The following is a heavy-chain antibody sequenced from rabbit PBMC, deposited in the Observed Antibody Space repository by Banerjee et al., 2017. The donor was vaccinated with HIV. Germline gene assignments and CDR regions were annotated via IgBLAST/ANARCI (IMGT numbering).Heavy chain of an antibody. V-gene: IGHV1S45*01. CDR3: ARSNDWGLEYFHL. Sequence: QEQLEESGGDLVKPEGSLTLTCTASGFSFSNKYVMCWVRQAPGKGLEWIACINTSSGNTVYASWVNGRFTISSHNAQNTLYLQLNSLTAADTATYFCARSNDWGLEYFHLWGPGTLV. D-gene: IGHD4-1*01. J-gene: IGHJ4*01. CDR1: GFSFSNKYV. CDR2: INTSSGNT.